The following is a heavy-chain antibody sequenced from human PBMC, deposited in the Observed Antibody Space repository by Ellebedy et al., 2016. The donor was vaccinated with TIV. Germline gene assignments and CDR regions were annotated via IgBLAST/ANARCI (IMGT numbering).Heavy chain of an antibody. CDR2: ISYDGSNV. J-gene: IGHJ6*02. D-gene: IGHD2/OR15-2a*01. Sequence: GESLKISXAASGFTFRSYGMHWVRQAPGKGLEWVALISYDGSNVYYAESVKGRFTISRDNSKSTLSLQMNSLSADDTAVYFCAKDMCSSSNCYGNYYYYYGMDAWGQGTTVTVSS. CDR3: AKDMCSSSNCYGNYYYYYGMDA. CDR1: GFTFRSYG. V-gene: IGHV3-30*18.